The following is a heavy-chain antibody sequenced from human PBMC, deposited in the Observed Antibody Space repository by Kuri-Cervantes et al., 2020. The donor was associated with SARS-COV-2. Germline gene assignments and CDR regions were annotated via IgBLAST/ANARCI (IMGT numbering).Heavy chain of an antibody. CDR2: IIPIFGTA. Sequence: SVKVSCKASGGTFSSYAISWVRQAPGQGLEWMGGIIPIFGTANYAQKFQGRVTITADKSTSTAYMELNSLRAEDTAVYYCARGGWNGYSSSWYGFGWIYYGMDVWGQGTTVTVSS. CDR1: GGTFSSYA. V-gene: IGHV1-69*06. J-gene: IGHJ6*02. D-gene: IGHD6-13*01. CDR3: ARGGWNGYSSSWYGFGWIYYGMDV.